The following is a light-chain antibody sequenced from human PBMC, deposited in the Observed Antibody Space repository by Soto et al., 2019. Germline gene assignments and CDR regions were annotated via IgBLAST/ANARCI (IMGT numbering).Light chain of an antibody. CDR2: AAS. CDR1: QSISSY. Sequence: DMHIAKSPSSLTECVSNRVTISYRASQSISSYLNWYQQKPGKAHKLLIYAASSLQSGVPSRFSGSGSGTDFTLTISSLQPEDFATYYCQKSYSTPITFGQGTRLEIK. V-gene: IGKV1-39*01. J-gene: IGKJ5*01. CDR3: QKSYSTPIT.